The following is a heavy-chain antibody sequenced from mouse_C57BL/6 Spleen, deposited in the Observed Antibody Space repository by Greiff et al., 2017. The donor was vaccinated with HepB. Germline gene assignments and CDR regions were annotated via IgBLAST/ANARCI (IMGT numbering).Heavy chain of an antibody. CDR3: ARRALTTVVYFDY. V-gene: IGHV1-69*01. CDR1: GYTFTSYW. Sequence: QVQLQQPGAELVMPGASVKLSCKASGYTFTSYWMHWVKQRPGQGLEWIGEIDPSDSYTNYNQKFKGKSTLTVDKSSSTAYMQLSSLTSEDSAVYYCARRALTTVVYFDYWGQGTTLTVSS. D-gene: IGHD1-1*01. CDR2: IDPSDSYT. J-gene: IGHJ2*01.